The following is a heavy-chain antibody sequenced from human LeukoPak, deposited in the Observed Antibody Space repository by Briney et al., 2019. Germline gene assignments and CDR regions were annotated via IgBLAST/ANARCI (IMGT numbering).Heavy chain of an antibody. CDR1: GFTFDDYA. CDR2: ISWNSGSI. D-gene: IGHD3-22*01. J-gene: IGHJ3*02. Sequence: PGRSLRLSCAASGFTFDDYAMHWVRQAPGKGLEWVSGISWNSGSIGYADSVKGRFTISRDNAKNSLYLQMNSLRAEDTALYYCAKDIYDSSGWGSRAFDIWGQGTMVTVSS. V-gene: IGHV3-9*01. CDR3: AKDIYDSSGWGSRAFDI.